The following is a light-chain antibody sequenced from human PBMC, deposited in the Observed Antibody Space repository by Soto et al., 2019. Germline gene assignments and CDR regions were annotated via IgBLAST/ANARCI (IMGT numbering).Light chain of an antibody. Sequence: QSALTQPASVSGSPGQSITISCTGTSSDIGSYDLVSWYQQHPGNAPRLIIYEVNKRPSGVSNRFSGSKSGNTASLTVSGLQAEDGAEYYCCSYVTTTLFGGGTQLTVL. CDR3: CSYVTTTL. CDR1: SSDIGSYDL. V-gene: IGLV2-23*02. J-gene: IGLJ2*01. CDR2: EVN.